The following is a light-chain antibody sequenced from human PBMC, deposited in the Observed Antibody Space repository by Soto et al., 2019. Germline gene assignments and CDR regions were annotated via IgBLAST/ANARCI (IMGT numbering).Light chain of an antibody. CDR2: DAS. CDR3: QQRSKWIT. J-gene: IGKJ5*01. Sequence: EIVLTQSPPTLSLSPGERATLXCRASQSVSSYLAWYQQKPGQAPRLLIYDASNRATGIPARFSGSGSGTDFTLTISSLEPEDFAVYYCQQRSKWITFGQGTRLEIK. V-gene: IGKV3-11*01. CDR1: QSVSSY.